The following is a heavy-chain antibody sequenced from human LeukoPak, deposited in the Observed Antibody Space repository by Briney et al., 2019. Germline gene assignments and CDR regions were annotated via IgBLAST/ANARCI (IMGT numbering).Heavy chain of an antibody. V-gene: IGHV6-1*01. J-gene: IGHJ4*02. CDR2: TYYRSQWYV. Sequence: TSQTLSLTCAISGDSVSSSTVAWNWLRQTPSRGPEWLGRTYYRSQWYVESAVSVRGRISINADTSKNQFSLQLNSVSPEDTAVYYCAREREHSFDYWGQGTLVTVSS. CDR3: AREREHSFDY. CDR1: GDSVSSSTVA. D-gene: IGHD1/OR15-1a*01.